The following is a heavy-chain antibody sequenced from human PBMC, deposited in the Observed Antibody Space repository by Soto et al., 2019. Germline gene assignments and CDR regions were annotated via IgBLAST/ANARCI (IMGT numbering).Heavy chain of an antibody. CDR2: ISSSSSYI. Sequence: VGSLRLSCAASGFTFSSYSMNWVRQAPGKGLEWVSSISSSSSYIYYADSVKGRFTISRDNAKNSLYLQMNSLRAEDTAVYYCARICSGGSCYPEPNWGQGTLVTVSS. D-gene: IGHD2-15*01. CDR3: ARICSGGSCYPEPN. CDR1: GFTFSSYS. J-gene: IGHJ4*02. V-gene: IGHV3-21*01.